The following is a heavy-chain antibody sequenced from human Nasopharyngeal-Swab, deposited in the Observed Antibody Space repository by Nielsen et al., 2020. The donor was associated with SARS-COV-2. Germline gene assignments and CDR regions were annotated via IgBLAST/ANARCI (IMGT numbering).Heavy chain of an antibody. CDR3: ARYKAAAGIWAFDI. CDR2: IYYTGST. CDR1: GGPMSGYY. V-gene: IGHV4-59*01. Sequence: SDTLSPPCTVPGGPMSGYYWTWIPQPPGKGLEWIGYIYYTGSTNYNPSLKSRVTISIDTSKNQFSLKLTSVTAADTAMYFCARYKAAAGIWAFDIWGQGTMVTVSS. J-gene: IGHJ3*02. D-gene: IGHD6-13*01.